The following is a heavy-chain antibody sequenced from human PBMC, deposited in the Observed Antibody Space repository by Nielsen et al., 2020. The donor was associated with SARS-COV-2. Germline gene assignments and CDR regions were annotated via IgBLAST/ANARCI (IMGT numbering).Heavy chain of an antibody. J-gene: IGHJ6*02. CDR2: IHYTGIT. Sequence: SETLSLTCTVSGDSVTNYYWYWIRQPPGKGLEWIGYIHYTGITSYNPSLKSQVSISVDTSTNQFSLKLRSVATADTALYYCARGTPPFYGGRTGYYCMDVWGQGTTVTVSS. D-gene: IGHD2/OR15-2a*01. CDR3: ARGTPPFYGGRTGYYCMDV. V-gene: IGHV4-59*02. CDR1: GDSVTNYY.